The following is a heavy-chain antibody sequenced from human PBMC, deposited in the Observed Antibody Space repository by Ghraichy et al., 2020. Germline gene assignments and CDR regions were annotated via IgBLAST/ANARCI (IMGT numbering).Heavy chain of an antibody. Sequence: LSLTCAASGFTFSSYSMNWVRQAPGKGLEWVSYISSSSSTIYYADSVKGRFTISRDNAKNSLYLQMNSLRAEDTAVYYCARDGMAIDYWGQGTLVTVSS. V-gene: IGHV3-48*01. J-gene: IGHJ4*02. D-gene: IGHD5-24*01. CDR2: ISSSSSTI. CDR3: ARDGMAIDY. CDR1: GFTFSSYS.